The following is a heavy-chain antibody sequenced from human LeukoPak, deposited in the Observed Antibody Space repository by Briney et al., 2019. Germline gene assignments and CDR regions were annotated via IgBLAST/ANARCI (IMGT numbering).Heavy chain of an antibody. Sequence: GGSLRLSCAASGFTVSSNYMSWVRQAPGKGLEWVANIKQDGSEKYYVDSVKGRFTISRDNAKNSLYLQMNSLRAEDTAVYYCARDSGYGFDYWGQGTLVTVSS. CDR3: ARDSGYGFDY. V-gene: IGHV3-7*01. CDR1: GFTVSSNY. D-gene: IGHD5-12*01. CDR2: IKQDGSEK. J-gene: IGHJ4*02.